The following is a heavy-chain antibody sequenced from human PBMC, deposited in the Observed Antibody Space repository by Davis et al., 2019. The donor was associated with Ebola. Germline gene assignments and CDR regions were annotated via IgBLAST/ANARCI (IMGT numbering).Heavy chain of an antibody. D-gene: IGHD3-22*01. CDR1: GFTFSSYW. V-gene: IGHV3-7*01. Sequence: GESLKISCAASGFTFSSYWMSWVRQAPGKGLELVANIKQDGSEKYYVDSVKGRFTISRDNSKNTLYLQMNSLRAEDTAVYYCAKNRVMIVVVSDFDYWGQGTLVTVSS. CDR2: IKQDGSEK. CDR3: AKNRVMIVVVSDFDY. J-gene: IGHJ4*02.